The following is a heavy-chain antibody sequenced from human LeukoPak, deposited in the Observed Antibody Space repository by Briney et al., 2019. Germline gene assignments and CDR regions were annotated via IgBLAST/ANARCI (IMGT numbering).Heavy chain of an antibody. CDR2: ISSSGRTI. V-gene: IGHV3-11*01. Sequence: GGSLRLSCAASGFTFSDYYMSWIRQAPGKGLEWVSYISSSGRTIYYADSLKGRFTISRDNAKNSLYLQMNSLRAEDTAVYYCARVLREWLLFGWFDPWGQGTLVTVSS. CDR1: GFTFSDYY. D-gene: IGHD3-3*01. CDR3: ARVLREWLLFGWFDP. J-gene: IGHJ5*02.